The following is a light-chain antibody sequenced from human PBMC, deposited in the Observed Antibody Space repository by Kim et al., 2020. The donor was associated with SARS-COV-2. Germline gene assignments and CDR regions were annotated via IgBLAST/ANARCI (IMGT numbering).Light chain of an antibody. CDR2: GAS. Sequence: EIVLTQSPGTLSLSPGERATLSCRASQSVSSTYLAWYQQKPGQAPRLLIYGASNRATGIPDRFSGSGSGTDFTLTISRLEPEDFAMYYCQHYGSSPTWTFGQGTKVDIK. J-gene: IGKJ1*01. CDR3: QHYGSSPTWT. V-gene: IGKV3-20*01. CDR1: QSVSSTY.